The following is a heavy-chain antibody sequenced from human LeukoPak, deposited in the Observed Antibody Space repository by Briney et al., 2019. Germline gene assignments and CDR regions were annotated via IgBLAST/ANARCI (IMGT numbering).Heavy chain of an antibody. V-gene: IGHV3-30*18. Sequence: GRSLRLSCAASGFTFSSYGMHWARQAPGKGLEWVAVISYDGSNKYYADSVKGRFTISRDNSKNTLYLQMNGLRAEDTAVYYCAKDHLRGYSYGYIDYWGQGTLVTVSS. CDR1: GFTFSSYG. CDR2: ISYDGSNK. D-gene: IGHD5-18*01. CDR3: AKDHLRGYSYGYIDY. J-gene: IGHJ4*02.